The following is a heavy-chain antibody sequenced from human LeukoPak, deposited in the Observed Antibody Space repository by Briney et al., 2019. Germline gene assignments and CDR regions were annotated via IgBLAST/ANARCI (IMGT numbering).Heavy chain of an antibody. Sequence: GGSLRLSCAASGFSFKNVWMSWVRQAPGKGLEWVANIKQDGSEKYYVDSVKGRFTISRDNSKNTLYLQMNSLRAEDTAVYYCAIQTRFDPWGQGTLVTVSS. V-gene: IGHV3-7*03. CDR1: GFSFKNVW. J-gene: IGHJ5*02. CDR3: AIQTRFDP. CDR2: IKQDGSEK. D-gene: IGHD4-11*01.